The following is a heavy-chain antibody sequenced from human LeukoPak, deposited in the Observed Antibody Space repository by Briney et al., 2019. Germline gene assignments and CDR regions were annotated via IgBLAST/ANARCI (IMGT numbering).Heavy chain of an antibody. Sequence: PGGSLRLSCAASGFTFSSYGMHWVRQAPGKGLEWVSYISSSGSTIYYADSVKGRFTISRDNAKNTLNLQMNSLRAEDAAVYYCARDLGQYYDTSDNWFDPWGQGTLVTVSS. D-gene: IGHD3-22*01. CDR2: ISSSGSTI. CDR3: ARDLGQYYDTSDNWFDP. V-gene: IGHV3-48*04. CDR1: GFTFSSYG. J-gene: IGHJ5*02.